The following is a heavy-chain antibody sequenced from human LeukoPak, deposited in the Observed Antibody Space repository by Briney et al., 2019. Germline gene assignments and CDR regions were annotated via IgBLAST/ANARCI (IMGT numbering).Heavy chain of an antibody. D-gene: IGHD3-22*01. V-gene: IGHV1-69*13. CDR1: GGTFSSYA. Sequence: EASVKVSFKASGGTFSSYAISWVRQAPGQGLEWMGGIIPIFGTANYAQKFQGRVTITADESTSTAYMELSSLRSEDTAVYYCASAVEDYYDSSGYSIKPFDYWGQGTLVTVSS. J-gene: IGHJ4*02. CDR3: ASAVEDYYDSSGYSIKPFDY. CDR2: IIPIFGTA.